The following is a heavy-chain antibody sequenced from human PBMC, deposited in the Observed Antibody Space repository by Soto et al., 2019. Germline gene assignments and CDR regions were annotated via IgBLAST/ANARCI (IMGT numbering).Heavy chain of an antibody. CDR1: GFTFSSYG. V-gene: IGHV3-30*18. CDR3: AKDALRILSYFDY. Sequence: GGSLRLSCAASGFTFSSYGMHWVRQAPGKGLEWVAVISYDGSNKYYADSVKGRFTISRDNSKNTLYLQMNSLRAEDTAVYYCAKDALRILSYFDYWGQGTLVTVSS. CDR2: ISYDGSNK. D-gene: IGHD2-15*01. J-gene: IGHJ4*02.